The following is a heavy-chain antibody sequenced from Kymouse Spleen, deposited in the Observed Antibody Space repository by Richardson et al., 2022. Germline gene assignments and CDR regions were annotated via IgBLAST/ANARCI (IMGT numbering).Heavy chain of an antibody. V-gene: IGHV4-59*01. D-gene: IGHD1-7*01. Sequence: QVQLQESGPGLVKPSETLSLTCTVSGGSISSYYWSWIRQPPGKGLEWIGYIYYSGSTNYNPSLKSRVTISVDTSKNQFSLKLSSVTAADTAVYYCAGITGTTWWFDPWGQGTLVTVSS. J-gene: IGHJ5*02. CDR1: GGSISSYY. CDR2: IYYSGST. CDR3: AGITGTTWWFDP.